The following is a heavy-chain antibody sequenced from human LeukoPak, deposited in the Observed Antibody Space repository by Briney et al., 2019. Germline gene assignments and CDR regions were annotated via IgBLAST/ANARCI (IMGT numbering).Heavy chain of an antibody. Sequence: GGSLRLSCAASGFTFSSNYMSWVRQAPGKGLAWVSVIYSGGSTYYADSVKGRFTISRDNSKNTLYLQMNSMRAEDTAVYYCARGHYYGSGSDYFDYWGQGTLVTVSS. D-gene: IGHD3-10*01. CDR3: ARGHYYGSGSDYFDY. V-gene: IGHV3-66*01. CDR1: GFTFSSNY. J-gene: IGHJ4*02. CDR2: IYSGGST.